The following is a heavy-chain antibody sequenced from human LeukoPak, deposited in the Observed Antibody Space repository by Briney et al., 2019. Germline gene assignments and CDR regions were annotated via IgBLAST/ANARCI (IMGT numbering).Heavy chain of an antibody. CDR1: GFTFSSHT. CDR3: AKNGGPHGMDV. D-gene: IGHD3-16*01. V-gene: IGHV3-21*01. J-gene: IGHJ6*02. CDR2: ISSSSSYI. Sequence: PGGSLRLSCAASGFTFSSHTVNWVRQAPGKGLEWVSSISSSSSYIYYADSVKGRFTISRDNAKNSLHLQMNSLRVEDTAVYYCAKNGGPHGMDVWGQGTTVTVSS.